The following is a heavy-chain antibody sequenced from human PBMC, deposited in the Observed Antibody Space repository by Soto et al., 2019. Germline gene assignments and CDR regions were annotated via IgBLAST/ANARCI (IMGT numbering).Heavy chain of an antibody. CDR3: ARARIAVAGPHDFDY. V-gene: IGHV1-18*01. Sequence: ASVKVSCKASGYTFTSYGISWVRQAPGQGLEWMGWISAYNGNTNYAQKFQGRVTITADESTSTAYMELSSLRSKDTAVYYCARARIAVAGPHDFDYWGQGTLVTVSS. J-gene: IGHJ4*02. D-gene: IGHD6-19*01. CDR1: GYTFTSYG. CDR2: ISAYNGNT.